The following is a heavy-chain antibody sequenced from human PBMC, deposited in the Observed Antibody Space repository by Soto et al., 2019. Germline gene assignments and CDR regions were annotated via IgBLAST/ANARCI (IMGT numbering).Heavy chain of an antibody. Sequence: SETLSLTCTVSGGSISSYYWSWIRQPPGKGLEWIGYIYYSGSTNYNPSLKSRVTISVDTSKNQFSLKLSSVTAADTAVYYCARGTSPFDYWGQGTLVTVSS. CDR3: ARGTSPFDY. CDR2: IYYSGST. CDR1: GGSISSYY. V-gene: IGHV4-59*01. J-gene: IGHJ4*02.